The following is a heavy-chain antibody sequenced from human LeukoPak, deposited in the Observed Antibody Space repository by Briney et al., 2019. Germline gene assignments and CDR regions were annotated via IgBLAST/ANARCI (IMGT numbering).Heavy chain of an antibody. V-gene: IGHV4-59*01. J-gene: IGHJ4*02. Sequence: SETLSLTCTVSGGSISSYYWSWIRQPPGKGLEWIGYIYYSGSTNYNPSLKSRVTISVDTSKNQFSLKLSSVTAADTAVYYCARSSGRFWSGHFDYWGQGTLVTVSS. D-gene: IGHD3-3*01. CDR1: GGSISSYY. CDR2: IYYSGST. CDR3: ARSSGRFWSGHFDY.